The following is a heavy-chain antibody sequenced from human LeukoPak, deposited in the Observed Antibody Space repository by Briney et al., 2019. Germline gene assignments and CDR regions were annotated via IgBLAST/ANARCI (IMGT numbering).Heavy chain of an antibody. CDR2: IYYSGST. CDR3: ATDAEYGDYGAYWYFDL. D-gene: IGHD4-17*01. J-gene: IGHJ2*01. Sequence: PSETLPLTCTVSGGSISSSSYYWGWIRQPPGKGLEWIGSIYYSGSTYYNPSLKSRVTISVDTSKNQFSLKLSSVTAADTAVYYCATDAEYGDYGAYWYFDLWGRGTLVTVSS. V-gene: IGHV4-39*01. CDR1: GGSISSSSYY.